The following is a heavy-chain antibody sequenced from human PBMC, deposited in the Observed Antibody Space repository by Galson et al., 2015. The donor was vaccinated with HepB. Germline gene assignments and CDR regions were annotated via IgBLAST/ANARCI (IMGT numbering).Heavy chain of an antibody. CDR3: ARVPCSSTSCCPDLDY. CDR2: ISAYNGNT. V-gene: IGHV1-18*04. D-gene: IGHD2-2*01. CDR1: GYTFTSYG. Sequence: SVKVSCKASGYTFTSYGISWVRQAPGQGLEWMGWISAYNGNTNYAQKLQGRVTMTTDTSTSTAYMELRSLRSDDTAVYYCARVPCSSTSCCPDLDYWGQGTLVTVSS. J-gene: IGHJ4*02.